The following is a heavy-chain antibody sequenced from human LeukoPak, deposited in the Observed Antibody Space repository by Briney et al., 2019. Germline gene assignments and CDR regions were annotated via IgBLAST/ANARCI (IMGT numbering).Heavy chain of an antibody. CDR1: GYTFTGYY. V-gene: IGHV1-2*06. J-gene: IGHJ4*02. CDR2: INPNSGGT. D-gene: IGHD2-8*01. Sequence: GASVKVSCKASGYTFTGYYMHWVRQAPGQGLEWMGRINPNSGGTNYAQKFQGRVTMTRDTSISTAYMELSRLRSDDTAVYYCARNLYCTDSGCYPWGQGTLVTVSS. CDR3: ARNLYCTDSGCYP.